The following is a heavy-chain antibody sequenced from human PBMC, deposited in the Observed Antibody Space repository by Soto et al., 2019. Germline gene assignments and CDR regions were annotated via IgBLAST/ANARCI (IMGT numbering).Heavy chain of an antibody. J-gene: IGHJ4*02. CDR3: AGGSSWYGPFDY. CDR1: GYTFTSYA. Sequence: QVQLVQSGAEVKKPGASVKVSCKASGYTFTSYAMHWVRQAPGHRLEWMGWINAGNGNTKYSQKFQGRVTITRDTSASTAYMELSSLRSEDTAVYYCAGGSSWYGPFDYWGQGTLVTVSS. CDR2: INAGNGNT. V-gene: IGHV1-3*01. D-gene: IGHD6-13*01.